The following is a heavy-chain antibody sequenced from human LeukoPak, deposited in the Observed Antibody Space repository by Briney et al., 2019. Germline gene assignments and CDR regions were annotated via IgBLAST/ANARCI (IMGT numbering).Heavy chain of an antibody. D-gene: IGHD2-15*01. Sequence: GGSPRLSCAASGFTFSSYEMNWVRQAPGKGLEWVSSISRSGSTKYYADSVKGRFTISRGNAKNSLFLQMNSLRAEDTAVYYCARVLRYCSGGNCYSGGLGYMDVWGKGTTVTISS. CDR3: ARVLRYCSGGNCYSGGLGYMDV. J-gene: IGHJ6*03. CDR2: ISRSGSTK. V-gene: IGHV3-48*03. CDR1: GFTFSSYE.